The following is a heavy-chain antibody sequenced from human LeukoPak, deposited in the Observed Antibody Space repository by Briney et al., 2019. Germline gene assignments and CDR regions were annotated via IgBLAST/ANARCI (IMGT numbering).Heavy chain of an antibody. Sequence: SETLYLTCTVSGGSISNYYWSWIRQPPGKGLEWIGYIYYSGSTNYNPSLKSRVTISVDTSSNQFSLKLNSVTAADTAVYYCARRAYGSGSFNRYHFDYWGQGTLVAVSS. V-gene: IGHV4-59*08. D-gene: IGHD3-10*01. CDR1: GGSISNYY. J-gene: IGHJ4*02. CDR3: ARRAYGSGSFNRYHFDY. CDR2: IYYSGST.